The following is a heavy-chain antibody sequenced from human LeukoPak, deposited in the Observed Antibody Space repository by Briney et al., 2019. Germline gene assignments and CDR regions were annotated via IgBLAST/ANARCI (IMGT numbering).Heavy chain of an antibody. D-gene: IGHD6-19*01. Sequence: SVKVSCKASGGTFSSYAISWVRQAPGQGLEWMGGIIPIFGTANYAQKFQGRVTITADESTSTAYMELSSLRSEDTAVYYCAREAVAGHNWFDPWGQGTLVTVSS. V-gene: IGHV1-69*13. CDR2: IIPIFGTA. J-gene: IGHJ5*02. CDR3: AREAVAGHNWFDP. CDR1: GGTFSSYA.